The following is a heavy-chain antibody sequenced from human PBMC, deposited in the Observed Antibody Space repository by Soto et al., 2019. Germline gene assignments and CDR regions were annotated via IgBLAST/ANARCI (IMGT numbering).Heavy chain of an antibody. J-gene: IGHJ6*02. D-gene: IGHD2-2*01. CDR1: EYRFNSYW. Sequence: PGESLKISCKGSEYRFNSYWIGWVRQMPGKGLEWIGMIYPGDSDTTYSPSFEGQVTMSVDKSISTAYLQWSSLKASDSATYYCAANCSSPSCYGTDVWGQGTSVTVSS. CDR2: IYPGDSDT. CDR3: AANCSSPSCYGTDV. V-gene: IGHV5-51*01.